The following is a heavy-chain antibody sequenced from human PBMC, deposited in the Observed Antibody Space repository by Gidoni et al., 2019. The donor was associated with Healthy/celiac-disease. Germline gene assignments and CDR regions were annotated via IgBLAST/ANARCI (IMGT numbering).Heavy chain of an antibody. J-gene: IGHJ5*02. CDR2: TYYWAKWYN. CDR3: ARAVYDFWIGYYWWFDP. Sequence: QVQLQQSGPGLVKPSQPLSLTCAIAGDSVSSNSAAWHWIRQSPSRGLEWLGRTYYWAKWYNDYAGSVKSRITINPDTAKNQVSLQLNSVTPEDTAVYYCARAVYDFWIGYYWWFDPWGQGTLVTVSS. CDR1: GDSVSSNSAA. D-gene: IGHD3-3*01. V-gene: IGHV6-1*01.